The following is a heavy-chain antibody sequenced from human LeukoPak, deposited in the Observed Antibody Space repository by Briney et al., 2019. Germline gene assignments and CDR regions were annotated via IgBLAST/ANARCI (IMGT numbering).Heavy chain of an antibody. V-gene: IGHV1-2*02. J-gene: IGHJ4*02. CDR1: GYTFSGYH. Sequence: ASVKVSCKASGYTFSGYHMHWVRQAPGQGLEWMGWINPNSGGTNYAQKFQGRVTMTRDTSISTAYMELSRLRSDDTAVYYCARVSRYSSSSFDYWGQGTLVTVSS. CDR3: ARVSRYSSSSFDY. CDR2: INPNSGGT. D-gene: IGHD6-6*01.